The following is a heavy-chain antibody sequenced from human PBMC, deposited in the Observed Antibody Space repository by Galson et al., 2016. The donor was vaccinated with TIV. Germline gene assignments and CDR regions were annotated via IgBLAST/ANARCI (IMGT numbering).Heavy chain of an antibody. Sequence: SLRLSCAASGFTFSSYALHWVRQAPGKALEWVGGISNDGSDKYYADSVKGRFTISRDKSKNTLSLQMVSLRTEDTAVYYCARDPTGGSYHFDYWGQGALVIVTS. J-gene: IGHJ4*02. CDR2: ISNDGSDK. CDR3: ARDPTGGSYHFDY. V-gene: IGHV3-30*04. CDR1: GFTFSSYA. D-gene: IGHD7-27*01.